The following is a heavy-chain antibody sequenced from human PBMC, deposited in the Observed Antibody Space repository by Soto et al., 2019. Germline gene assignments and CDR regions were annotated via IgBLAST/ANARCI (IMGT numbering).Heavy chain of an antibody. CDR3: ARSAFSITMVRGVSSNWFDP. CDR2: IIPIFGTA. J-gene: IGHJ5*02. V-gene: IGHV1-69*01. CDR1: GGTFSSNA. D-gene: IGHD3-10*01. Sequence: QVQLVQSGAEVKRPGSSVKVSCRASGGTFSSNAISWVRQAPGQGLEWLGGIIPIFGTANYAQKFQGRVTITADESTSTAYMELSSLRSEDTAVYYCARSAFSITMVRGVSSNWFDPWGQGTLVTVSS.